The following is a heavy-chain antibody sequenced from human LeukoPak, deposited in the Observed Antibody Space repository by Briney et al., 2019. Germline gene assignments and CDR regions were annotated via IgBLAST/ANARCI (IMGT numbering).Heavy chain of an antibody. Sequence: GGSLRLSCAASGFTFSSYWMHWVRQAPGKGLVWVSRINSDGSSTTYADSVKGRFIISRDNAKNTLYLQMNSLRAEDTALYYCAKDKAPLYSGYDWDLDFWGQGTLVTVSS. J-gene: IGHJ4*02. CDR3: AKDKAPLYSGYDWDLDF. CDR1: GFTFSSYW. D-gene: IGHD5-12*01. V-gene: IGHV3-74*01. CDR2: INSDGSST.